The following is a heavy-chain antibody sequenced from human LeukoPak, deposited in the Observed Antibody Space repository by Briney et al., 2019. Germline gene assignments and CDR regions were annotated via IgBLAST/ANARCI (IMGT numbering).Heavy chain of an antibody. Sequence: PGGSLRLSCAASGFTFSSYCMSWVRQAPGKGLEWVGRIKSKTDGGTTDYAAPVKGRFTISRDDSKNTLYLQMNSLKTEDTAVYYCTTAPMVRGAPRGGNNWFDPWGQGTLVTVSS. CDR3: TTAPMVRGAPRGGNNWFDP. V-gene: IGHV3-15*01. CDR2: IKSKTDGGTT. CDR1: GFTFSSYC. J-gene: IGHJ5*02. D-gene: IGHD3-10*01.